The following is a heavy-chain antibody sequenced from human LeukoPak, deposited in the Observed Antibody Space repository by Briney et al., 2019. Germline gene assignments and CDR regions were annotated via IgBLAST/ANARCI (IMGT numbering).Heavy chain of an antibody. CDR1: GGSFSGYY. CDR3: ARERRYCSGGSCYSASVNWFAP. Sequence: PSETLSLTCAVYGGSFSGYYWSWIRQPPPKGLGWIGEINHSVTTKYNPSLKSRVTISVDTSKNQFPLKLSSVTAADTAAYYCARERRYCSGGSCYSASVNWFAPGGQGTLVTVSS. D-gene: IGHD2-15*01. CDR2: INHSVTT. J-gene: IGHJ5*02. V-gene: IGHV4-34*01.